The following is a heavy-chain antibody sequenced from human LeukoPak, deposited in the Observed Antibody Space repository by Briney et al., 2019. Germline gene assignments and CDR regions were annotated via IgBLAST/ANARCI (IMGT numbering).Heavy chain of an antibody. J-gene: IGHJ4*02. CDR1: GYTFTGYY. D-gene: IGHD6-13*01. CDR3: ARGSSGWSFDY. V-gene: IGHV1-18*04. Sequence: ASVKVSCKASGYTFTGYYMHWVRQAPGQGLEWMGWISVYNGNTNYAQKLQGRVTMTTDTSTSTAYMELRSLRSDDTALHYCARGSSGWSFDYWGQGTLVTVSS. CDR2: ISVYNGNT.